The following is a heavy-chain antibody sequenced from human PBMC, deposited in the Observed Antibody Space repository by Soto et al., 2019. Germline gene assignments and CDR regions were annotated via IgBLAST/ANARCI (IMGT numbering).Heavy chain of an antibody. D-gene: IGHD1-7*01. CDR3: ASLMTNYATDYYYYGMDV. Sequence: SETLSLTYTVSGGSVSSGSYYWSWIRQPPGKGLEWIGYIYYSGSTNYNPSLKSRVTISVDTSKNQFSLKLSSVTAADTAVYYCASLMTNYATDYYYYGMDVWGQGTTVTVSS. CDR2: IYYSGST. V-gene: IGHV4-61*01. CDR1: GGSVSSGSYY. J-gene: IGHJ6*02.